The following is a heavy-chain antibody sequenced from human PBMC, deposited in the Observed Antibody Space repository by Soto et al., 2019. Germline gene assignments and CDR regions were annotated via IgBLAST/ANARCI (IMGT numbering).Heavy chain of an antibody. V-gene: IGHV3-23*04. J-gene: IGHJ6*02. CDR3: AKEVYGAARGGMDV. CDR1: GFTFRNNV. Sequence: EVQLVESGGGLVQPGGSLRLSCAASGFTFRNNVMNWVRQAPGRGLEWVSAITDNGGSTYYADSVKGRCTISRDNSKHTLYLQMNSLRAEDTAVYYCAKEVYGAARGGMDVWGQGTTVTVSS. CDR2: ITDNGGST. D-gene: IGHD3-10*01.